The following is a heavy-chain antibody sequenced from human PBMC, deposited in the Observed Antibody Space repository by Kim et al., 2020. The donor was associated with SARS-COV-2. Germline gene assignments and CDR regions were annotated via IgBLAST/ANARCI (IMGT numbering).Heavy chain of an antibody. Sequence: SETLSLTCTVSGGPISSSSYYWGWIRQPPGKGLEWIGSIYYSGSTYYNPSLKSRVTISVDTSKNQFSLKLSSVIAADTAAYYCAGGSGYSRFDPWGQGTL. J-gene: IGHJ5*02. CDR2: IYYSGST. CDR3: AGGSGYSRFDP. CDR1: GGPISSSSYY. D-gene: IGHD3-22*01. V-gene: IGHV4-39*07.